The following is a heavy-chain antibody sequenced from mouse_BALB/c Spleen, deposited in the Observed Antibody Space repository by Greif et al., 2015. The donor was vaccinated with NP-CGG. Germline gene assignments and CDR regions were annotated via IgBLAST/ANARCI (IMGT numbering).Heavy chain of an antibody. V-gene: IGHV14-3*02. CDR3: VWDYDRGY. J-gene: IGHJ2*01. Sequence: VQLQQSGAELVKPGASVKLSCTASGFNIKDTYMHWVKQRPEQGLEWIGRIDPANGNTKYDPKFQGKATITADTSSNTAYLQLSSLTSEDTAVYYCVWDYDRGYWGQGTTLTVSS. D-gene: IGHD2-4*01. CDR1: GFNIKDTY. CDR2: IDPANGNT.